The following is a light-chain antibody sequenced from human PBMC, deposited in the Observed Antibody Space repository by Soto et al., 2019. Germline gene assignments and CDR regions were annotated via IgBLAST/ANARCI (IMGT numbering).Light chain of an antibody. CDR3: QQYGNSPWT. CDR2: GAS. J-gene: IGKJ1*01. CDR1: QSVSSSY. V-gene: IGKV3-20*01. Sequence: EILLTQSPCTLSLSPGERATLSCRASQSVSSSYLAWYQQKRGQAPRLLIYGASRRATGIPDRFSGSGSGTDFTLTITSLEPEDFAVYYCQQYGNSPWTFGQGTKVDIK.